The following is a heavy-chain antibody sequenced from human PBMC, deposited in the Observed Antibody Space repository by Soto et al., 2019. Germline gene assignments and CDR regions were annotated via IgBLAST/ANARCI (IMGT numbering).Heavy chain of an antibody. Sequence: ESGGGLVQPGGSLRLSCAASGFSFSDYSMNWVRQAPGKGLEWFSYISGSGSSIHYADSVKGRFTISRDNSKNSLYLQMNSLRDEDTAVYYCARGVNYGAGSFDYWGQGTLVTVSS. CDR3: ARGVNYGAGSFDY. CDR1: GFSFSDYS. J-gene: IGHJ4*02. CDR2: ISGSGSSI. D-gene: IGHD3-10*01. V-gene: IGHV3-48*02.